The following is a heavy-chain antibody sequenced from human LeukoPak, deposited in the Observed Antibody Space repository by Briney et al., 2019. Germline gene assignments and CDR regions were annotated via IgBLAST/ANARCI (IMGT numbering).Heavy chain of an antibody. CDR3: AGDSFGTVVPAAMRDLDY. J-gene: IGHJ4*02. CDR1: GFTFDDYA. Sequence: PGGSLRLSCAASGFTFDDYAMHWVRQAPGKGLEWVSGISWNSGSIGYADSVKGRFTISRDNAKNSLYLQMNSLRAEDTALYYCAGDSFGTVVPAAMRDLDYWGQGTLVTVSS. V-gene: IGHV3-9*01. CDR2: ISWNSGSI. D-gene: IGHD2-2*01.